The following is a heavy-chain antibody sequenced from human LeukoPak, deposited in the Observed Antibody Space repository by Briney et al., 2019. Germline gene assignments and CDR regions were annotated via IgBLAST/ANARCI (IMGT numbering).Heavy chain of an antibody. Sequence: SETLSLTCTVSGYSISSGYYWGWIRQPPGKGLEWIGSIYHSGSTYYNPSLKSRVTISVDTSKNQFSLKLSSVTAAGTAVYYCAAVGVVIMELDYWGQGTLVTVSS. CDR3: AAVGVVIMELDY. J-gene: IGHJ4*02. CDR1: GYSISSGYY. CDR2: IYHSGST. V-gene: IGHV4-38-2*02. D-gene: IGHD3-3*01.